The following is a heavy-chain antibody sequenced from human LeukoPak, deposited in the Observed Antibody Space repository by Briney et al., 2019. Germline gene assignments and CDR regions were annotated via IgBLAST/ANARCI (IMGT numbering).Heavy chain of an antibody. CDR1: GFTFDDYA. Sequence: PGRSLRLSCAASGFTFDDYAMDWVRQAPGKGLEWVSGISWNSGSIGYADSVKGRFTISRDNAKNSLYLQMNSRRAEDTALYYCAKDLWFGEFLFDYWGQGTLVTVSS. CDR3: AKDLWFGEFLFDY. V-gene: IGHV3-9*01. CDR2: ISWNSGSI. D-gene: IGHD3-10*01. J-gene: IGHJ4*02.